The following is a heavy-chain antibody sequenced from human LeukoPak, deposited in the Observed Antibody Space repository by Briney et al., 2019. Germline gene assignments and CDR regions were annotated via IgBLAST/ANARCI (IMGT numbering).Heavy chain of an antibody. D-gene: IGHD6-13*01. V-gene: IGHV1-69*13. CDR2: IIPIFGTA. J-gene: IGHJ5*02. CDR3: AREEAAGTGWFDP. Sequence: SVKVSCKASGGTFSSYAISWVRQAPGQGLEWMGGIIPIFGTANYAQKFQGRVTIAADESTSTAYMELSSLRSEDTAVYYCAREEAAGTGWFDPWGQGTLVTVSS. CDR1: GGTFSSYA.